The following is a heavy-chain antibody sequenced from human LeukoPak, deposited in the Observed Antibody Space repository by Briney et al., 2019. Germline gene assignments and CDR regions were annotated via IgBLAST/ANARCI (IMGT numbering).Heavy chain of an antibody. CDR1: GFTFSSYG. CDR2: IGTSTSYI. J-gene: IGHJ4*02. D-gene: IGHD2-21*01. CDR3: ARALWGQRSSAYFDY. Sequence: KSGGSLRLSCAASGFTFSSYGMSWVRQTPGKGLEWVSSIGTSTSYIYYADSVKGRFTISRDNAKNSLYLEMNSLRAEDTAVYYCARALWGQRSSAYFDYWGQGTLVTVSS. V-gene: IGHV3-21*01.